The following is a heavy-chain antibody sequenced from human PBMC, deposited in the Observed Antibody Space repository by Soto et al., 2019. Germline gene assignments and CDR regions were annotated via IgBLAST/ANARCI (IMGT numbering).Heavy chain of an antibody. V-gene: IGHV3-30*18. CDR3: AKDRGWYSSACDY. J-gene: IGHJ4*02. Sequence: GGSLRLSCAISGFTLSSFGMHWVRQAPGKGLEWIAFTSYDGRNEYYADSLKGRCTVSRDNRRDTLYLQMSSLRAEDTAVYFCAKDRGWYSSACDYWGQGTLVTVSS. CDR2: TSYDGRNE. D-gene: IGHD6-19*01. CDR1: GFTLSSFG.